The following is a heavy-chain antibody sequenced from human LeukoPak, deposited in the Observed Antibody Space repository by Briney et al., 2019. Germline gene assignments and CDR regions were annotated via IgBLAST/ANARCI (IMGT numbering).Heavy chain of an antibody. V-gene: IGHV4-39*01. CDR1: GDSISSRSSY. Sequence: SEPLSLTCSVSGDSISSRSSYWGWIRQPPGRGLEWIGSIDYGGITYYNPSLKCRVTMSLDTSKNQFSLRLSSVTAADSALYYCARHLVPSDTSMVFDYWGLGTLVTVSS. CDR2: IDYGGIT. J-gene: IGHJ4*02. CDR3: ARHLVPSDTSMVFDY. D-gene: IGHD5-18*01.